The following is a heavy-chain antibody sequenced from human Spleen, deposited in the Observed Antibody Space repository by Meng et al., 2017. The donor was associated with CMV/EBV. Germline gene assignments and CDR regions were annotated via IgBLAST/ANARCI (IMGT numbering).Heavy chain of an antibody. CDR1: LTTGGGG. CDR2: IYWNDDK. V-gene: IGHV2-5*01. CDR3: AHKFGSGSYYIPDNWFDP. D-gene: IGHD3-10*01. J-gene: IGHJ5*02. Sequence: LTTGGGGVGWIRQPPRNALEWLAVIYWNDDKRYSPSLRSRLTITKDISKNQVVLTMTNMDPVDTATYYCAHKFGSGSYYIPDNWFDPWGQGTLVTVSS.